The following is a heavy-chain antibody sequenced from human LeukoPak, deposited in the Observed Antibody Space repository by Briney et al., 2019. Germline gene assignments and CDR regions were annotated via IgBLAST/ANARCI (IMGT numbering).Heavy chain of an antibody. CDR1: GGSLRSYY. J-gene: IGHJ6*03. D-gene: IGHD3-9*01. V-gene: IGHV4-4*07. CDR2: IYTSGSS. Sequence: PSETLSLTRTVSGGSLRSYYWSWIRQPAGKGLEWIGRIYTSGSSNYSPSLKSRVTMSVDTSKNQFSLKLSSVTAADTAVYYCARGSYYDILSGYYYIKYYMDVWGRGTTVTVSS. CDR3: ARGSYYDILSGYYYIKYYMDV.